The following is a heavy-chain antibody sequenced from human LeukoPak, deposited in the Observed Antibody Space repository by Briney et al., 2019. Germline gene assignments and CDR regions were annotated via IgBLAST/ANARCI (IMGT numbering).Heavy chain of an antibody. CDR3: TRDRGAYNLYDY. D-gene: IGHD1-1*01. J-gene: IGHJ4*02. Sequence: GGSLRLSCTASGFTFGDYAMSWIRQAPGKGLEWEGFIRSKAYGETADYAASVKGRFTISRDDSKAIAYLQMNSLKTEDTAVYHCTRDRGAYNLYDYWGQGTLVTVSS. CDR1: GFTFGDYA. CDR2: IRSKAYGETA. V-gene: IGHV3-49*03.